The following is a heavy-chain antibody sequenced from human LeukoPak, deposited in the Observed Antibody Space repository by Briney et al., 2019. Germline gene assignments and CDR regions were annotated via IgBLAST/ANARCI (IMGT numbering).Heavy chain of an antibody. D-gene: IGHD2-2*01. CDR1: GYTFTGYY. CDR3: ARAHCSSTSCSPFDY. J-gene: IGHJ4*02. V-gene: IGHV1-2*02. CDR2: INPNSGGT. Sequence: GASVKLSCKASGYTFTGYYMHWVRQAPGQGLEWMGWINPNSGGTNYAQKFQGRVTMTRDTSISTAYMELSRLRSDDTAVYYCARAHCSSTSCSPFDYWGQGTLVTFSS.